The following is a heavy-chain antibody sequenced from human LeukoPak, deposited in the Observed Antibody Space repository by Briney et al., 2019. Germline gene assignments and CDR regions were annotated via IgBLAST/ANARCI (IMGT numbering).Heavy chain of an antibody. V-gene: IGHV1-2*02. CDR2: INPNSGGT. D-gene: IGHD4-23*01. CDR1: GYTFTGYY. Sequence: ASVKVSCKASGYTFTGYYMHWVRQAPGQGLEWMGWINPNSGGTNYAQKFQGRVTMTRDTSTTTVYMELSSLRSEDTAVYYCARDMSTRVTPISYAFHVWGQGTMVTVSS. CDR3: ARDMSTRVTPISYAFHV. J-gene: IGHJ3*01.